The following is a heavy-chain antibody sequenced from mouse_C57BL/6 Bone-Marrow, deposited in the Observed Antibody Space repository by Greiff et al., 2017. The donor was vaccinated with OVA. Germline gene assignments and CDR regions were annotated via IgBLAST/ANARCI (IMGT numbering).Heavy chain of an antibody. CDR1: GYTFTSYG. V-gene: IGHV1-81*01. CDR3: AREASYYGSSYVGY. CDR2: IYPRSGNT. J-gene: IGHJ2*01. D-gene: IGHD1-1*01. Sequence: QVQLQQSGAELARPGASVKLSCKASGYTFTSYGISWVKQRTGQGLEWIGEIYPRSGNTYSNEKFKGKATLTADKSSSTAYMELRSLTSEDSAVYFCAREASYYGSSYVGYWGQGTTLTVSS.